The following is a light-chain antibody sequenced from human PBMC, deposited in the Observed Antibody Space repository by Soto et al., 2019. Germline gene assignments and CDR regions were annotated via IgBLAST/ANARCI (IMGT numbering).Light chain of an antibody. Sequence: DIQMTQSPSSLSASVGDRVTITCRASHSISNYVNWYQFRPGKAPNLLIYAASSLQSGVPSRFSGSESGTDFTLTITSLHPEDSATYYCQQTYATPITFGQGTRLEIK. V-gene: IGKV1-39*01. CDR3: QQTYATPIT. J-gene: IGKJ5*01. CDR2: AAS. CDR1: HSISNY.